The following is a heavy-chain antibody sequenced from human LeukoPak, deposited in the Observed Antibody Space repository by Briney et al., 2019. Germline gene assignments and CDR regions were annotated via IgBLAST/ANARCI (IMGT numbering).Heavy chain of an antibody. CDR3: ARRSDGPFDY. CDR2: INHSGST. J-gene: IGHJ4*02. CDR1: GVSFSGYY. V-gene: IGHV4-34*01. Sequence: SETLSLTCAVYGVSFSGYYWNWIRHPPGKGLEWIGEINHSGSTNYNPSLKSRVTISVDTSKNQFSLKLSSVTAADTAVYYCARRSDGPFDYWGQGTLVTVSS.